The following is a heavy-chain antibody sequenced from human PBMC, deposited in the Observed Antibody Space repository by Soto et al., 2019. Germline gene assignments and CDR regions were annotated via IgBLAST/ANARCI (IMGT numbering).Heavy chain of an antibody. J-gene: IGHJ4*02. D-gene: IGHD6-13*01. CDR3: ARLGIAAAGTGNYFDY. V-gene: IGHV4-39*01. Sequence: SETLSLTCTVSGGSISSSSYYWGWIRQPPGKGLEWIGSIYYSGSTYYNPSLKSRVTISVDTSKNQFSLKLGSVTAADTAVYYCARLGIAAAGTGNYFDYWGQGTLVTVSS. CDR1: GGSISSSSYY. CDR2: IYYSGST.